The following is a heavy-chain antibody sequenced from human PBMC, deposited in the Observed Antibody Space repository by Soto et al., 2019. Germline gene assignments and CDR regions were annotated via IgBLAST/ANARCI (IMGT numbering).Heavy chain of an antibody. J-gene: IGHJ4*02. CDR3: ARAQDTAMVNPFDY. CDR2: IWYDGSNK. Sequence: GGSLRLSCAASGFTFSSYGMHWVRQAPGKGLEWVAVIWYDGSNKYYADSVKGRFTISRDNSKNTLYLQMNSLRAEDTAVHYCARAQDTAMVNPFDYWGQGTLVTVSS. CDR1: GFTFSSYG. D-gene: IGHD5-18*01. V-gene: IGHV3-33*01.